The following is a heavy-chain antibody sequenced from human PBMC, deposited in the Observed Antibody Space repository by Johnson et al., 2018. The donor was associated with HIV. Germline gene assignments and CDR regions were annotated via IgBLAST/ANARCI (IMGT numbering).Heavy chain of an antibody. CDR2: ISSNGGST. CDR1: GFTFSSYA. J-gene: IGHJ3*02. V-gene: IGHV3-64*01. D-gene: IGHD6-13*01. Sequence: VQLVESGGGLVQPGGSLRLSCAASGFTFSSYAMHWVRQAPGKGLEYVSAISSNGGSTYSANYVKGRFTISRDNSKNTLYLQMGSLRAEEMAVYYCARGIGEQQLVPGRPPPGDDAFDIWGQGTMVIVSS. CDR3: ARGIGEQQLVPGRPPPGDDAFDI.